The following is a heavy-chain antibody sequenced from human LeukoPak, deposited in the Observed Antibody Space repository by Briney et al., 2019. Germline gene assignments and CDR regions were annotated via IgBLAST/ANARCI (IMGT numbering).Heavy chain of an antibody. CDR3: ASEAVSYCSGGSCYSGWFDP. CDR1: GGSISSSSYY. D-gene: IGHD2-15*01. Sequence: SETLSLTCTVSGGSISSSSYYWGWIRQPPGKGLEWIGSIYYSGSTYYNPSLKSRVTISVDTSKNQFSLKLSSVTAADTAVYYRASEAVSYCSGGSCYSGWFDPWGQGTLVTVSS. CDR2: IYYSGST. J-gene: IGHJ5*02. V-gene: IGHV4-39*01.